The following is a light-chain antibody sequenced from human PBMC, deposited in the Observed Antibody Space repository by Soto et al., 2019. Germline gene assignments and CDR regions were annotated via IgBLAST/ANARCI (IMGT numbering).Light chain of an antibody. CDR2: DVS. V-gene: IGKV1-5*01. CDR3: QQYNTFCT. CDR1: QSISPW. J-gene: IGKJ1*01. Sequence: DSQMTQSPSTLSASVGDRVTITCRASQSISPWLAWYQQKPGKAPKLLIYDVSRLESGVPSRFSGSGSGTGFTLTINSLHPDDSATYYCQQYNTFCTFGQGTKVDIK.